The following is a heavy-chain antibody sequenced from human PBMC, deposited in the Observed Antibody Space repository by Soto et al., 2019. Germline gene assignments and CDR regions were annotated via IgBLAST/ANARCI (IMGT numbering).Heavy chain of an antibody. V-gene: IGHV3-30-3*01. CDR2: ISYDGSNK. CDR1: GFTFSSYA. CDR3: ARARSGITRKPGAFDI. D-gene: IGHD3-10*01. Sequence: QVQLVESGGGVVQPGRSLRLSCAASGFTFSSYAMHWVRQAPGKGLDWVAVISYDGSNKYYADSVKGRFTISRDNSKNTLYLQMNSLRAEDTAVYYCARARSGITRKPGAFDIWGQGTMVTVSS. J-gene: IGHJ3*02.